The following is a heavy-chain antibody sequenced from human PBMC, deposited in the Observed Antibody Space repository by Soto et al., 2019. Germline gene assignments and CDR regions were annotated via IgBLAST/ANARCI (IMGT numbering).Heavy chain of an antibody. CDR3: GRKRPIEVAGTSAFDI. J-gene: IGHJ3*02. D-gene: IGHD6-19*01. V-gene: IGHV3-30-3*01. Sequence: QGKGLEWVAVISYDGSNKYYADSVKGRFTISRDNSKNTLYLQMNSLRAEDTAVYYCGRKRPIEVAGTSAFDIWGQGTMVTVSS. CDR2: ISYDGSNK.